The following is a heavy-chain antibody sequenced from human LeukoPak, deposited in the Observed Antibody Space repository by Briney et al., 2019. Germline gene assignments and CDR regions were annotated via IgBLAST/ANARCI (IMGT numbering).Heavy chain of an antibody. CDR2: IWYDGSNK. V-gene: IGHV3-33*01. CDR3: ARDVFTTYDTGGGYFDY. D-gene: IGHD3-22*01. CDR1: GSTFSSYG. Sequence: SGGSLRLSCVVSGSTFSSYGMHWVRQAPGKGLEWVALIWYDGSNKYYADSVKGRFTISRDNSKNTLYLQMNSLRADDTAVYYCARDVFTTYDTGGGYFDYWGQGTLVTVSS. J-gene: IGHJ4*02.